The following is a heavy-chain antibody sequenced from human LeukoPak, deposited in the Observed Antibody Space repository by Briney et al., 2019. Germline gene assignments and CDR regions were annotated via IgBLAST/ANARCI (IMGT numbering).Heavy chain of an antibody. D-gene: IGHD2-21*01. CDR3: ASWNSRRGGDSL. CDR1: GGTFSSYA. J-gene: IGHJ4*02. CDR2: IIPIFGTA. Sequence: GASVKVSCKASGGTFSSYAISWVRQAPGQGLEWMGGIIPIFGTANYAQKFQGRVTITADESTSTAYMELSSLRSEDTAVYYCASWNSRRGGDSLWGQGTLVTVSS. V-gene: IGHV1-69*13.